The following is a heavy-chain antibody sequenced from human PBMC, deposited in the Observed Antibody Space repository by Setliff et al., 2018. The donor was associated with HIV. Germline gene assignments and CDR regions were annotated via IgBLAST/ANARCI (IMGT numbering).Heavy chain of an antibody. Sequence: SETLSLTCTVSGGSISSYYWSWIRQPPGKGLEWIGYIYYSGNTDQNPSLKSRVTMSVETSENQFSLRLNSVTAADTAVYYCARRTIWGDAFDIWGRGTMVTVSS. CDR3: ARRTIWGDAFDI. CDR2: IYYSGNT. D-gene: IGHD3-16*01. CDR1: GGSISSYY. V-gene: IGHV4-59*08. J-gene: IGHJ3*02.